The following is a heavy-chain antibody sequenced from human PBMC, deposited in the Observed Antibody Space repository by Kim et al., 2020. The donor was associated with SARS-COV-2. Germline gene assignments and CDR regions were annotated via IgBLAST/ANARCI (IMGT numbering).Heavy chain of an antibody. V-gene: IGHV1-24*01. CDR2: FDPEDGET. D-gene: IGHD6-19*01. J-gene: IGHJ5*02. CDR3: ATASPFIAVAGTSGNWFDP. CDR1: GYTLTELS. Sequence: ASVKVSCKVSGYTLTELSMHWVRQAPGKGLEWMGGFDPEDGETIYAQKFQGRVTMTEDTSTDTAYMERSSLRSEDTAVYYCATASPFIAVAGTSGNWFDPWGQGTLVTVSS.